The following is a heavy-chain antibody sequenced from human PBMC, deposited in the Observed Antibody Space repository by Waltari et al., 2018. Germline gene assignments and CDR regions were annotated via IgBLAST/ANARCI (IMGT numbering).Heavy chain of an antibody. J-gene: IGHJ5*02. CDR3: ARGGGNSGSYYVGWFDP. Sequence: QVQLQESGPGLVKPSETLSLTCTVSGGSISSYYWSWIRQPAGKGLEWIGRIYTSRSTNYNPSLKSRVTISVDKSKNQFSLKLSSVTAADTAVYYCARGGGNSGSYYVGWFDPWGQGTLVTVSS. CDR2: IYTSRST. CDR1: GGSISSYY. D-gene: IGHD1-26*01. V-gene: IGHV4-4*07.